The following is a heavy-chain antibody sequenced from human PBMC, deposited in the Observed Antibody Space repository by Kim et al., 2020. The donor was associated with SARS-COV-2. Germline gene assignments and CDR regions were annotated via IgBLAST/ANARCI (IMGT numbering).Heavy chain of an antibody. V-gene: IGHV3-23*01. CDR3: AKVGSGAYVGRDYFDY. Sequence: GGSLRLSCTTSGFKFSNYAMSWFRQASGKGLEWVSALGGGGGASYYADSVKGRFTISRDSSTNTMYLQMNTLRVEDTAVYYSAKVGSGAYVGRDYFDYWGQGTLVTVSP. CDR1: GFKFSNYA. D-gene: IGHD4-17*01. J-gene: IGHJ4*02. CDR2: LGGGGGAS.